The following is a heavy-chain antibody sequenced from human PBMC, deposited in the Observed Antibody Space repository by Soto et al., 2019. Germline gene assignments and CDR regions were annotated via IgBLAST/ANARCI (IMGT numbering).Heavy chain of an antibody. V-gene: IGHV4-4*02. D-gene: IGHD3-16*01. CDR1: GDSISSFNW. Sequence: QVKLQESGPGLVRPSGTLSLTCDVSGDSISSFNWWSWVRQPPGKGLEWIGEMYHSGSTNYNPSLKTRATLSVDKSNNQFFLDLTSVTAADTAVYYCARLHIIPFGGHVYRPFDMWGQGRMVTVSS. CDR2: MYHSGST. CDR3: ARLHIIPFGGHVYRPFDM. J-gene: IGHJ3*02.